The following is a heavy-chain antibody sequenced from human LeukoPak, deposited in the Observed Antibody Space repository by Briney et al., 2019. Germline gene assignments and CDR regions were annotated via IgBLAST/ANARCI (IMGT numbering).Heavy chain of an antibody. D-gene: IGHD1-26*01. Sequence: SGTLSLTCTVPGDSISSYYWSWIRQPPGKGLEWIGYIYYSGSTNYNPSLKSRVTISVDTSKNQISLKLTSVTAADTAVYYCARDGVLNSGSYVDYWGQGTLVTVSS. CDR3: ARDGVLNSGSYVDY. CDR1: GDSISSYY. V-gene: IGHV4-59*01. J-gene: IGHJ4*02. CDR2: IYYSGST.